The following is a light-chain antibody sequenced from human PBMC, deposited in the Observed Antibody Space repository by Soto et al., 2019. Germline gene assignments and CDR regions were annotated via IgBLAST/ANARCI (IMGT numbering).Light chain of an antibody. CDR3: QQYGSSPGFT. CDR2: GAS. Sequence: EIVLTQSPGTLSLSPGERATLSCRASQSVSSSHLAWYQQKPGQAPRLLIYGASSRATGIPDRFSGSGSGTDFTLTISRLDPEDFAVYYCQQYGSSPGFTFGPGTKVDI. CDR1: QSVSSSH. V-gene: IGKV3-20*01. J-gene: IGKJ3*01.